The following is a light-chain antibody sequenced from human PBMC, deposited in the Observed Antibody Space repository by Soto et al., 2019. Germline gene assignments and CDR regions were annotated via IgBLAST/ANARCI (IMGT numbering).Light chain of an antibody. J-gene: IGKJ4*01. CDR2: KAS. Sequence: DIQMTQSPSTLSASVGDRVTLTCRASQSISSWLAWYQQKPGKAPKLLIYKASSLESGVPSRFSGSGSGTEFTLTISSLQPGDFATYYCQQYNSYSLTFGGGTKVDLK. V-gene: IGKV1-5*03. CDR1: QSISSW. CDR3: QQYNSYSLT.